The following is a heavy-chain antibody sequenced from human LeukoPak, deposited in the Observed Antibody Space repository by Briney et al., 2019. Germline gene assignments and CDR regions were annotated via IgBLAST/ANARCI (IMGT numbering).Heavy chain of an antibody. CDR1: GFTFSSYG. D-gene: IGHD3-3*01. V-gene: IGHV3-23*01. Sequence: GGTLRLSCAASGFTFSSYGMSWVRQAPGKGLEWASAISGSGGSTYYADSVKGRFTISRDNSKNTLYLQMNSLRAEDTAVYYCAKDRTGVVIANDYWGQGTLVTVSS. CDR2: ISGSGGST. J-gene: IGHJ4*02. CDR3: AKDRTGVVIANDY.